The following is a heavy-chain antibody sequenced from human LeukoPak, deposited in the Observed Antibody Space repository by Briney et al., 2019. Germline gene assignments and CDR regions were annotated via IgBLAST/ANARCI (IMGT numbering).Heavy chain of an antibody. CDR3: AIMHGYYDGSGYWVQ. CDR2: ITPNADRT. J-gene: IGHJ1*01. CDR1: GFTFGSYG. Sequence: GGSLRLSCAASGFTFGSYGMSWVGQAPGKELQWVSFITPNADRTSYADSVEGRFTISRDNPRNTLYMQMNSLRDEDTAVYYCAIMHGYYDGSGYWVQWGQGTLVTVSS. D-gene: IGHD3-22*01. V-gene: IGHV3-23*01.